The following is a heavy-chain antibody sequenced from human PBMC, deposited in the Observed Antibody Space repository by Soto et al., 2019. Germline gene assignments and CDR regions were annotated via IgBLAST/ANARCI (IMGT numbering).Heavy chain of an antibody. CDR3: ARNWGYRDY. D-gene: IGHD7-27*01. Sequence: SETLSLTCTVSGGSISSSSYYWGWIRQPPGKGLEWIGSIYYSGSTYYNPSLKSRVTISVDTSKNQFSLKLSSVTAADTAVYYCARNWGYRDYWGQGTLVTVSS. CDR2: IYYSGST. CDR1: GGSISSSSYY. J-gene: IGHJ4*02. V-gene: IGHV4-39*01.